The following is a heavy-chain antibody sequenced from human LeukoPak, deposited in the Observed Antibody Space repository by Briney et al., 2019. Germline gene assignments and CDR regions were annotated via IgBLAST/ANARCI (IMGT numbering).Heavy chain of an antibody. V-gene: IGHV4-31*03. Sequence: SQTLSLTCTVPGGSIISGDYYWTWIRQHPGKGLEWIGYSFHSGGTYYNPSLKSRLTISVDTTKNQFSLKLRSVTAADTAVYYCAREYSAFDLHYYFYMDVWGKGTTVTVSS. J-gene: IGHJ6*03. CDR1: GGSIISGDYY. D-gene: IGHD5-12*01. CDR3: AREYSAFDLHYYFYMDV. CDR2: SFHSGGT.